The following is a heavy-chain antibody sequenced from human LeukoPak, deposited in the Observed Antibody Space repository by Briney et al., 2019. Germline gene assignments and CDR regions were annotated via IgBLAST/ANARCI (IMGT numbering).Heavy chain of an antibody. CDR1: GGSISSYY. D-gene: IGHD6-13*01. V-gene: IGHV4-59*12. CDR3: ASSIAAAGPDAFDI. Sequence: SETLSLTCTVSGGSISSYYWSWIRQPPGKGQEWIGYIYYSGSTNYNPSLKSRVTISVDTSKNQFSLKLSSVTAADTAVYYCASSIAAAGPDAFDIWGQGTMVTVSS. J-gene: IGHJ3*02. CDR2: IYYSGST.